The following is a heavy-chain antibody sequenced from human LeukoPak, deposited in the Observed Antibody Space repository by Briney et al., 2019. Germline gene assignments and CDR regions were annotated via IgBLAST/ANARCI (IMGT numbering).Heavy chain of an antibody. CDR1: GFTFSGSA. V-gene: IGHV3-73*01. CDR3: AKDRGYYFDY. J-gene: IGHJ4*02. Sequence: GGSLRLSCAASGFTFSGSAMHWVRQASEKGLEWVGRIRSKANSYATAYAASVKGRFTISRDNSKNTLYLQMNSLRAEDTAVYYCAKDRGYYFDYWGQGTLVTVSS. CDR2: IRSKANSYAT. D-gene: IGHD1-14*01.